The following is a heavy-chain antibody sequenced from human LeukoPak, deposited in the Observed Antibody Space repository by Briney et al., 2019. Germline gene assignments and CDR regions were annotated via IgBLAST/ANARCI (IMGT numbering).Heavy chain of an antibody. V-gene: IGHV4-59*01. CDR3: ASPRRTPGAEH. Sequence: PSETLSLTCTVSGASFEHFFWSWIRQPPGKGLEWIGYVYYSGSTDYNSSLKSRLTITADTSKNQFSLKLRSVTAADTARYYCASPRRTPGAEHCGHGSLGTAS. D-gene: IGHD2-8*02. J-gene: IGHJ1*01. CDR1: GASFEHFF. CDR2: VYYSGST.